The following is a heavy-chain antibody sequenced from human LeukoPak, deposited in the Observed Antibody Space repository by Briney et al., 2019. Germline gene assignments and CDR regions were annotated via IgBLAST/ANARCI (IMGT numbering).Heavy chain of an antibody. J-gene: IGHJ6*02. CDR2: INSDGSST. CDR3: ARDTATGLDV. V-gene: IGHV3-74*01. D-gene: IGHD2-21*02. Sequence: GGSLRLSCAASGFTFSSYWMHWVRQAPGKGLVWVSRINSDGSSTNQADSVKGRFTISRDNAKKALYLQMNSPRVEDTAVYFCARDTATGLDVWGQGTTVTVS. CDR1: GFTFSSYW.